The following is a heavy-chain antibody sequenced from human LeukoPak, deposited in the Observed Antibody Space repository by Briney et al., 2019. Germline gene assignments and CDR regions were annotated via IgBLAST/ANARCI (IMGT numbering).Heavy chain of an antibody. D-gene: IGHD2-2*01. J-gene: IGHJ4*02. CDR2: IYPGDSDT. Sequence: GESLKISCKGSGYSFTSYWIGWVRQMPGKGLEWMGIIYPGDSDTRYSPSFQGQVTISADKSFSTAYLQWSSLKASDTAMYYCARVYYCSSTSCYPYYFDYWGQGTLVTVSS. CDR1: GYSFTSYW. CDR3: ARVYYCSSTSCYPYYFDY. V-gene: IGHV5-51*01.